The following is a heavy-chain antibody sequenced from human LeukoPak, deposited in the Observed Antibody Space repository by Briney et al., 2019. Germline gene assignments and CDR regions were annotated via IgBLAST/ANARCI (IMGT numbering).Heavy chain of an antibody. J-gene: IGHJ4*02. CDR2: IIPIFGTA. CDR1: GGTFSSYA. V-gene: IGHV1-69*13. Sequence: GASVKVSCKASGGTFSSYAISWVRQAPGQGLEWMGGIIPIFGTANYAQKFQGRVTITADESTSTAYMELSSLRSEDTAVYYCARGVYCGGDCYSAFDYWGQGTLVTVPS. D-gene: IGHD2-21*02. CDR3: ARGVYCGGDCYSAFDY.